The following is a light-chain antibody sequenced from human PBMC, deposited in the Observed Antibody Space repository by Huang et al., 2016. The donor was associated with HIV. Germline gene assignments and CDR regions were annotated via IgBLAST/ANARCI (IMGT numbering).Light chain of an antibody. CDR2: GAS. V-gene: IGKV3-15*01. CDR1: QSVSSN. J-gene: IGKJ1*01. CDR3: QQYNNWPPWT. Sequence: EIVMTQSPATLSVSPGERATLSCRASQSVSSNFAWYQQKPGQGPRLPSYGASTRATGIPARFSGSGSGTEFTLTISGLQSEDCAVYYCQQYNNWPPWTFGQGTKVEIK.